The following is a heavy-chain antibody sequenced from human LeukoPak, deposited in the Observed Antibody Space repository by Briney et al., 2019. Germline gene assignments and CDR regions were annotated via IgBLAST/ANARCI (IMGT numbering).Heavy chain of an antibody. D-gene: IGHD2-2*01. J-gene: IGHJ4*02. CDR2: IYHSGVS. CDR3: TREKASAVHY. CDR1: GSSISSDFY. V-gene: IGHV4-38-2*02. Sequence: PSETLSLTCAVSGSSISSDFYWGWVRQPPGRGLEWFGTIYHSGVSYLNPSLKSRLTISVDTSKNQFSLKLYSVTAADTAVYYCTREKASAVHYWGQGILVTVSS.